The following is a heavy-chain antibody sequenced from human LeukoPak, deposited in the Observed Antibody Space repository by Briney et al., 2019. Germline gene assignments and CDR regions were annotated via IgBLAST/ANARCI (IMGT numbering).Heavy chain of an antibody. CDR3: ARSGPEHWGSNYYFYMDV. J-gene: IGHJ6*03. CDR1: GFIFSSHS. CDR2: IDTDGNGT. Sequence: PGGSLRLSCAGAGFIFSSHSMNWVRQAPGKGLVWVSHIDTDGNGTGYADSVKGRFIISRDNAKNTLYLQMHSLRAEDTAVYYCARSGPEHWGSNYYFYMDVWGKGTTVTVSS. D-gene: IGHD7-27*01. V-gene: IGHV3-74*01.